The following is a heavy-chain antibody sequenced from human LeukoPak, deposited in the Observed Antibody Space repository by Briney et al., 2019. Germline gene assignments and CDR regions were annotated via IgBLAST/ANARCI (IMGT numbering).Heavy chain of an antibody. J-gene: IGHJ4*02. CDR1: GFTFSSYE. Sequence: GSLRLSCAASGFTFSSYEMSWVRQPPGKGLEWIGEINHSGSTNYNPSLKSRVTISVDTSKNQFSLKLSSVTAADTAVYYCARGFGYWGQGTLVTVSS. V-gene: IGHV4-34*01. D-gene: IGHD3-10*01. CDR3: ARGFGY. CDR2: INHSGST.